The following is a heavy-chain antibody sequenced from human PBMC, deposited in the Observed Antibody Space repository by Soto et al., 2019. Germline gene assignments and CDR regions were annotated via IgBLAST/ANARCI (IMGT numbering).Heavy chain of an antibody. CDR2: ISSSGSTR. CDR1: GFTFSSYA. D-gene: IGHD3-3*01. V-gene: IGHV3-11*01. CDR3: ARDGSYDFWSGYYRTGYMDV. Sequence: GGPLRLSCAASGFTFSSYAMSWIRQAPGKGLEWVSYISSSGSTRYYADSVKGRFTISRDNAKNSLYLQMNSLRAEDTAVYYCARDGSYDFWSGYYRTGYMDVWGKGTTVTVSS. J-gene: IGHJ6*03.